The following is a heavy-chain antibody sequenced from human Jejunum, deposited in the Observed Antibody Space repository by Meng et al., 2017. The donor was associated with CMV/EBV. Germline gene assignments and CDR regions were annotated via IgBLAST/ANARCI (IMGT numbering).Heavy chain of an antibody. D-gene: IGHD7-27*01. J-gene: IGHJ4*02. CDR3: ARDPGAGY. Sequence: SVKVPCNTSGYPFSDYYIHWVRRAPGQGLEWMGRINPNTGGTNFAQKFQGRVTLTRDTSISTAYMELNGLTFDDTAVYYCARDPGAGYWGQGTLVTVSS. V-gene: IGHV1-2*06. CDR2: INPNTGGT. CDR1: GYPFSDYY.